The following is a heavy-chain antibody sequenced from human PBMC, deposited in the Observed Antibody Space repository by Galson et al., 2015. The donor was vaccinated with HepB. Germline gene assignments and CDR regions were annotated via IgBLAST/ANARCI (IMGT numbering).Heavy chain of an antibody. J-gene: IGHJ3*02. Sequence: SVKVSCKVSGYTLTELSMHWVRQAPGKGLEWMGGFDPEDGETIYAQKFQGRVTMTEDTSTDTAYMGLSSLRSEDTAVYYCATPSRPYDSSGYYYGYAFDIWGQGTMVTVSS. D-gene: IGHD3-22*01. CDR1: GYTLTELS. V-gene: IGHV1-24*01. CDR2: FDPEDGET. CDR3: ATPSRPYDSSGYYYGYAFDI.